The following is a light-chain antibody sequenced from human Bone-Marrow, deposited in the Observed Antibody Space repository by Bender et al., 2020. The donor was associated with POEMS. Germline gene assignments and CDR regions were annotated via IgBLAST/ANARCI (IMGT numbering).Light chain of an antibody. J-gene: IGLJ1*01. CDR2: EVS. CDR1: SSDIGINNY. V-gene: IGLV2-8*01. Sequence: QSALTQPASVSGSPGQSITISCSGTSSDIGINNYISWYQQHPGKAPKLLIYEVSKWPSGFPDRFSGSKSGNTASLTISGLQGEDEAHYYCSSYAGNNNYVFGGGTKVTVL. CDR3: SSYAGNNNYV.